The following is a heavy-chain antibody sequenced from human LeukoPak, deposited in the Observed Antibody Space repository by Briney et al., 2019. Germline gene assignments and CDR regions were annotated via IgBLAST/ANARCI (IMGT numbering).Heavy chain of an antibody. CDR3: ATSTTSFDY. Sequence: PGGSVRLSCAASGCTFSGYAMSWARQAPGKGLEWVSSISGSGYNTYYADSVKGRFTISRDNSKNTLYLQMNSLRAEDTAIYYCATSTTSFDYWGQGTLVTVSS. CDR2: ISGSGYNT. J-gene: IGHJ4*02. CDR1: GCTFSGYA. V-gene: IGHV3-23*01.